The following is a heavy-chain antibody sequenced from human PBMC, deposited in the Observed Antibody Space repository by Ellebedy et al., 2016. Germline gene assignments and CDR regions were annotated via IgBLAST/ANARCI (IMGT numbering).Heavy chain of an antibody. CDR3: ARGAHDYGDLNYFDY. CDR2: ISGSGGST. Sequence: GGSLRLSXAASGFTFSSYAMSWVRQAPGKGLEWVSAISGSGGSTYYADSVKGRFTISRDNSKNTLCLQMNSLRAEDTAVYYCARGAHDYGDLNYFDYWGQGTLVTVSS. CDR1: GFTFSSYA. J-gene: IGHJ4*02. D-gene: IGHD4-17*01. V-gene: IGHV3-23*01.